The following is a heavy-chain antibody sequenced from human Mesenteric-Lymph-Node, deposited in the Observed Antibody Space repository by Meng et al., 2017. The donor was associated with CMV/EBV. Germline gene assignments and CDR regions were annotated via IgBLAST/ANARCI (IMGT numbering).Heavy chain of an antibody. CDR2: IYYSGST. Sequence: SETLSLTCTVSGGSIRTYYWSWIRQPPGKGLEWIGYIYYSGSTNYNPSLKSRVTMSVDTSKNQFSLNLSSVTAADTAMYHCARGILAGYHTHYDNWGQGTLVTVSS. CDR1: GGSIRTYY. D-gene: IGHD3-9*01. CDR3: ARGILAGYHTHYDN. V-gene: IGHV4-59*12. J-gene: IGHJ4*02.